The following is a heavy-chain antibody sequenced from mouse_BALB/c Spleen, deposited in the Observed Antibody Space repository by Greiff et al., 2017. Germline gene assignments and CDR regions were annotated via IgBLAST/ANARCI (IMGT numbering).Heavy chain of an antibody. CDR2: ILPGSGST. CDR1: GYTFSSYW. CDR3: AERGGNYGGYFDY. V-gene: IGHV1-9*01. D-gene: IGHD2-1*01. Sequence: QVQLKESGAELMKPGASVKISCKATGYTFSSYWIEWVKQRPGHGLEWIGEILPGSGSTNYNEKFKGKATFTADTSSNTAYVQLSSLTSEDYAVYYCAERGGNYGGYFDYWGQGTTLTVSS. J-gene: IGHJ2*01.